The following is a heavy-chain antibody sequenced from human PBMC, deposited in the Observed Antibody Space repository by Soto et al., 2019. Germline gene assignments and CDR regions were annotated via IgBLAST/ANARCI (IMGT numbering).Heavy chain of an antibody. Sequence: QVQLQESGPGLVKPSQTLSLTCTVSGGSITSGGYCWTWIRQPPVKGLEWMGHIYYSGSTSYNPSLKSRVTLSIDTSKNQFSLKLTSVPAADTAVYYCARDGDYFGSGSPPLLSKWGQGTLVTVSS. CDR3: ARDGDYFGSGSPPLLSK. D-gene: IGHD3-10*01. CDR1: GGSITSGGYC. J-gene: IGHJ1*01. V-gene: IGHV4-31*03. CDR2: IYYSGST.